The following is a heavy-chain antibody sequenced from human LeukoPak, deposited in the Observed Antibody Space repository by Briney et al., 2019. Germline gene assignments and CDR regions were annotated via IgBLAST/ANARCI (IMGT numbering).Heavy chain of an antibody. CDR2: IVPILGIA. V-gene: IGHV1-69*04. Sequence: SVKVSCKASGGTFSSYAISWVRQAPGQGLEWMGRIVPILGIANYAQKFQGRVTITADKSTSTAYMELSSLRSEDTAVYYCARVSYGSGIDYYYGMDVWGQGTTVNVSS. D-gene: IGHD3-10*01. CDR1: GGTFSSYA. CDR3: ARVSYGSGIDYYYGMDV. J-gene: IGHJ6*02.